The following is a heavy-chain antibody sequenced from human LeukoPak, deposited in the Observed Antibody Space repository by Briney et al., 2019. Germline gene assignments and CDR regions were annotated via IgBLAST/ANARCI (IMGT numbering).Heavy chain of an antibody. D-gene: IGHD5-12*01. V-gene: IGHV3-74*01. CDR1: GFTFSSYW. Sequence: GGSLRLSCAASGFTFSSYWMHWVRQAPGKGLVWVSRINSDGSSTSYAESVKGRFTISRDNAKNTLYLQMNSLRAEDTAVYYCARRGSGYDAAPTGMDVWGQGTTVTVSS. J-gene: IGHJ6*02. CDR3: ARRGSGYDAAPTGMDV. CDR2: INSDGSST.